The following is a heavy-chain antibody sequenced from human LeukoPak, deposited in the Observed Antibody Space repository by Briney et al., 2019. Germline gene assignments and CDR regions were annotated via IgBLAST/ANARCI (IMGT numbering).Heavy chain of an antibody. CDR2: IRYDGSNK. J-gene: IGHJ4*02. CDR1: GFTFSNYG. D-gene: IGHD3-10*01. CDR3: AKDGPSFYYGSGSQFDY. Sequence: PRGCLRLSCAASGFTFSNYGMHWVRQAPGKGLEWVAFIRYDGSNKYYTNSVKGRFTISRDNSKNTLYLQMNSLRAEDTAVYYCAKDGPSFYYGSGSQFDYWGQGTLVTVSS. V-gene: IGHV3-30*02.